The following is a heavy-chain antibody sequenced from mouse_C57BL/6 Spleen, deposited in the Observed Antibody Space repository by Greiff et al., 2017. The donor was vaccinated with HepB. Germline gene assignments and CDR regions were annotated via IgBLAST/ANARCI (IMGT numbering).Heavy chain of an antibody. D-gene: IGHD2-1*01. CDR1: GYTFTEYT. CDR3: ARHEVDGNYIYYLDY. Sequence: VQRVESGAELVKPGASVKLSCKASGYTFTEYTIHWVKQRSGQGLEWIGWFYPGSGSIKYNEKFKDKATLTADKSSSTVYMELSRLTSEDSAVYCCARHEVDGNYIYYLDYWGQGTTLTVSS. CDR2: FYPGSGSI. V-gene: IGHV1-62-2*01. J-gene: IGHJ2*01.